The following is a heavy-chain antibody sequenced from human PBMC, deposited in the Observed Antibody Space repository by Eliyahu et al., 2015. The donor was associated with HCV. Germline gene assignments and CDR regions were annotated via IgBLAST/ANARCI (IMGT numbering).Heavy chain of an antibody. CDR3: AKVREVATTWGPGD. CDR1: GFXFRTNG. D-gene: IGHD5-24*01. Sequence: QVQLVESGGGVVQPGRSLRLSCAASGFXFRTNGMHWVRQAPGKGLEWVAVISYDGSTEYYADSVKGRFTISRDNSKNTLFLQMNSLTTEDTAVYFCAKVREVATTWGPGDWGQGILVTVSS. V-gene: IGHV3-30*18. CDR2: ISYDGSTE. J-gene: IGHJ4*02.